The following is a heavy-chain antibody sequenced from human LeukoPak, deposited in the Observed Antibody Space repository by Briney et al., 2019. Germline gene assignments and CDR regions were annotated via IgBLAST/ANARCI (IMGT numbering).Heavy chain of an antibody. CDR2: IYSGGST. D-gene: IGHD2-8*02. J-gene: IGHJ4*02. Sequence: GGSLRLSCAASGFTFSNAWMNWVRQAPGKGLEWVSVIYSGGSTYYADSVKGRFTISRDNSKNTLYLQKNSLRAEDTAVYYCARDIGPGYSSGFNWGQGTLVTVSS. CDR1: GFTFSNAW. CDR3: ARDIGPGYSSGFN. V-gene: IGHV3-53*01.